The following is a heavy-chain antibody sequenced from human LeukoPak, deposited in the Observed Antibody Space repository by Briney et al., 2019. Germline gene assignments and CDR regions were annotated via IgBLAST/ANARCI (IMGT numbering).Heavy chain of an antibody. D-gene: IGHD3-22*01. CDR2: IYPGDSAT. CDR3: AGHVDFYDSGGYNHFDY. V-gene: IGHV5-51*01. Sequence: GESLKISCKGSGYSFTRNWIGWVRQMPGKGLEWMGIIYPGDSATTYRPSFQGQVTISADKSISTAYLQWSSLKASDTAMYYCAGHVDFYDSGGYNHFDYWGQGTLVTVSS. CDR1: GYSFTRNW. J-gene: IGHJ4*02.